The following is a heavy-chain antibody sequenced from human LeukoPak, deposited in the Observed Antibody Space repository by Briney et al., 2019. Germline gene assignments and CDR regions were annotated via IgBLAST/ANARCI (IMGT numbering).Heavy chain of an antibody. Sequence: QSGGSLRLSCAASGFTFSSYWMHWVRQAPGKGLVWVSRINSDGSSTSYADSVKGRFTISRDNEKNTLYLQMNSLRAEDTAVYYCAREICRRGIAVAGISAAFDIWGQGTMVTVSS. J-gene: IGHJ3*02. CDR3: AREICRRGIAVAGISAAFDI. V-gene: IGHV3-74*01. CDR2: INSDGSST. D-gene: IGHD6-19*01. CDR1: GFTFSSYW.